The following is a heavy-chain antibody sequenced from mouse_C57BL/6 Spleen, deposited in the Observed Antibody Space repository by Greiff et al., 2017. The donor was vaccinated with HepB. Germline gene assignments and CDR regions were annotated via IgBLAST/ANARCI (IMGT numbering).Heavy chain of an antibody. CDR3: ARIKIDTTVVDYAMDY. CDR1: GFTFSDYG. J-gene: IGHJ4*01. V-gene: IGHV5-17*01. Sequence: EVMLVESGGGLVKPGGSLKLSCAASGFTFSDYGMHWVRQAPEKGLEWVAYISSGSSTIYYADTVKGRFTISRDNAKNTLFLQMTSLRSEDTAMYYCARIKIDTTVVDYAMDYWGQGASVTVSS. D-gene: IGHD1-1*01. CDR2: ISSGSSTI.